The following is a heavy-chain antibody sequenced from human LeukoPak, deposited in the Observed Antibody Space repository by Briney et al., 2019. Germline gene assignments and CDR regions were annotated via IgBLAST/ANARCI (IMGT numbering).Heavy chain of an antibody. D-gene: IGHD2-8*01. J-gene: IGHJ5*02. CDR1: GFTVNSNY. Sequence: GGSLTLSCAAWGFTVNSNYMSWVRQAPEMGLEWVTVIYSGGNTYYADSVNGIFTIYRDNSQNTLYLQMNRLRAEDTALYYSARGLPLYFDPWGQGTLVTVSS. CDR3: ARGLPLYFDP. V-gene: IGHV3-66*01. CDR2: IYSGGNT.